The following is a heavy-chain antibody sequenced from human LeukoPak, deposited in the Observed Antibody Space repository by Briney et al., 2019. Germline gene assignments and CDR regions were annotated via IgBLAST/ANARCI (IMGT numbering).Heavy chain of an antibody. CDR2: IIPIFGTA. CDR3: ARYVSQYNWFDP. V-gene: IGHV1-69*06. CDR1: GGTFSSYA. J-gene: IGHJ5*02. Sequence: ASVKVSCKASGGTFSSYAISWVRQAPGQGLEWMGGIIPIFGTANYAQKFQGRVTITADKSTSTAYMELSSLRSDDTAVYYCARYVSQYNWFDPWGRGTLVTVSS. D-gene: IGHD3-16*01.